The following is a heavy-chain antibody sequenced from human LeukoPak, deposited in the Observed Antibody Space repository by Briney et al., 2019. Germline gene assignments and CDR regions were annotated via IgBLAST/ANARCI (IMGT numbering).Heavy chain of an antibody. Sequence: GGSLRLSCDASGFIFSNFWMSWVRQAPGKGLEWVADIQPDGSEKYYVGSVEGRFTISRDNAKNSVSLQMNSLRVEDTAVYYCARPGGYGVQPLDFWGQGTLVTVST. V-gene: IGHV3-7*01. CDR1: GFIFSNFW. CDR2: IQPDGSEK. J-gene: IGHJ4*02. D-gene: IGHD5-12*01. CDR3: ARPGGYGVQPLDF.